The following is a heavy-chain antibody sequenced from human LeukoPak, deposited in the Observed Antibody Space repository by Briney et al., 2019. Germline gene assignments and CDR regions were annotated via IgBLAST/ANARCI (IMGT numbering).Heavy chain of an antibody. Sequence: ASVKVSCKASGYTFTGYAMNWVRQAPGQGLEWMGWMNTNTGNPTYAQGFTGRFVFSLDTSVSTTYLQISSLKAEDTAVYYCARAYQRLGELSLPDYWGQGTLVTVSS. D-gene: IGHD3-16*02. CDR1: GYTFTGYA. CDR3: ARAYQRLGELSLPDY. J-gene: IGHJ4*02. CDR2: MNTNTGNP. V-gene: IGHV7-4-1*02.